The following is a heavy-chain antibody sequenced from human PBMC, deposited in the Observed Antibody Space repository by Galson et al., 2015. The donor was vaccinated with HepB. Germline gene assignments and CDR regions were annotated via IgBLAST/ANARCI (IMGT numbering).Heavy chain of an antibody. V-gene: IGHV3-53*01. D-gene: IGHD6-6*01. J-gene: IGHJ4*02. Sequence: SLRLSCAASGFTVSSTYMSWVRQAPGKGLEWLSVIYSGGDTYYADSVKGRFTISRGNSKNTLYLQMNSLRAADTAVYYCARGTMAARPVGLNYWGQGTLVTVSS. CDR2: IYSGGDT. CDR3: ARGTMAARPVGLNY. CDR1: GFTVSSTY.